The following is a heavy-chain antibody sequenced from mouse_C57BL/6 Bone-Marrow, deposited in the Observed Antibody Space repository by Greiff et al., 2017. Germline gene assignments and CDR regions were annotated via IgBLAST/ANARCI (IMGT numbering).Heavy chain of an antibody. CDR1: GFSLTSYG. CDR2: IWGVGST. Sequence: QVQLKESGPGLVAPSQSLSISCTVSGFSLTSYGVDWVRQSPGKGLEWLGVIWGVGSTNYNSALKSRLGISNDNSKSHVFLKMNSLQTDDTAMYYCASEGYHYAMDYWGQGTSVTVSS. D-gene: IGHD2-2*01. CDR3: ASEGYHYAMDY. V-gene: IGHV2-6*01. J-gene: IGHJ4*01.